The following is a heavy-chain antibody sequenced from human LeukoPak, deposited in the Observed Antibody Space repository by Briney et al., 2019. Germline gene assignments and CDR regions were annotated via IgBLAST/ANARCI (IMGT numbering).Heavy chain of an antibody. D-gene: IGHD5-12*01. J-gene: IGHJ4*02. CDR1: GYTFTSYG. Sequence: GASVKVSCKASGYTFTSYGISWVRQAPGQGLEWMGWISAYNGNTNYAQKLQGRVTMTEDTSTDTAYMELSSLRSDDTAVYYCATEGLRGISGYDHPYWGQGTLVTVSS. CDR3: ATEGLRGISGYDHPY. V-gene: IGHV1-18*01. CDR2: ISAYNGNT.